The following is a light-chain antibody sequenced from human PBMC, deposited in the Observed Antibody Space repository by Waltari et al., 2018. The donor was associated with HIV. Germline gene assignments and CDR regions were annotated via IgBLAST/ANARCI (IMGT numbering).Light chain of an antibody. Sequence: IVMTQSPATLSVSPGERATLSCRASQSVNTNLAWYQQKPGQAPRLRIYDVSTRATGIPARFSGSGSGTEFTLTISSLQSEDFAIYYCQQYNNWLTFGGGTKVEIK. CDR1: QSVNTN. CDR3: QQYNNWLT. CDR2: DVS. J-gene: IGKJ4*01. V-gene: IGKV3-15*01.